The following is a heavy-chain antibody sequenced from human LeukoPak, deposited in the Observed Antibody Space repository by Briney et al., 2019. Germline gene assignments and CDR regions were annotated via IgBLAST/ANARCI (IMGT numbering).Heavy chain of an antibody. CDR1: GFSFGSYW. Sequence: GGSLRLSCAASGFSFGSYWMHWVRQAPGKGLVWVSRIKSDGKTNYADSVKGRFTISRDNAKNTVSLQMDSLRAEDTGVYYCARAPSEVGGYYPEYFRHWGQGTLVTVSS. CDR2: IKSDGKT. V-gene: IGHV3-74*01. D-gene: IGHD3-22*01. CDR3: ARAPSEVGGYYPEYFRH. J-gene: IGHJ1*01.